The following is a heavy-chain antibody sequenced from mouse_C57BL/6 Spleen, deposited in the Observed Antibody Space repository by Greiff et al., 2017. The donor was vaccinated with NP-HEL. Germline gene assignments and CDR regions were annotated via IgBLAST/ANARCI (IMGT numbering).Heavy chain of an antibody. V-gene: IGHV1-4*01. CDR3: ARWSNYSNPDY. D-gene: IGHD2-5*01. CDR2: INPSSGYT. CDR1: GYTFTSYT. Sequence: QVQLQQSGAELARPGASVKMSCKASGYTFTSYTMHWVNQRPGQGLEWIGYINPSSGYTKYNQKFKDKATLTADKSSSTAYMQLSSLTSEDSAVYYLARWSNYSNPDYWGQGTTLTVSS. J-gene: IGHJ2*01.